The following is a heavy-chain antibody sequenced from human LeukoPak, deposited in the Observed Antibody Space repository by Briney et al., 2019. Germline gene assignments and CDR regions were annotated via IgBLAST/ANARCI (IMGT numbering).Heavy chain of an antibody. Sequence: SETLSLTCTVSGGSISSGGYYWSWIRQHPGKGLEWIGYIYYSGSTYYNPSLKSRVTISVDTSKNQFSLKLSSVTAADTAVYYCARIRRKVLNWFDPWGQGTLVTVSP. CDR1: GGSISSGGYY. D-gene: IGHD3-10*01. CDR3: ARIRRKVLNWFDP. CDR2: IYYSGST. J-gene: IGHJ5*02. V-gene: IGHV4-31*03.